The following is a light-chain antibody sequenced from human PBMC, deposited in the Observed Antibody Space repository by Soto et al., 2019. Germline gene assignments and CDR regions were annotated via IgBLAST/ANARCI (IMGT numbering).Light chain of an antibody. CDR2: GVT. J-gene: IGLJ1*01. V-gene: IGLV2-14*01. Sequence: QPVLTQPASVSGSPGQSITISCTGTSDNYVSWYQQHPGKVPKLMIYGVTNRPSGVSDRFSGSKSGNTASLTISGLQTEDEADYYCSSYTNSRTLLFGAGTKVTVL. CDR3: SSYTNSRTLL. CDR1: SDNY.